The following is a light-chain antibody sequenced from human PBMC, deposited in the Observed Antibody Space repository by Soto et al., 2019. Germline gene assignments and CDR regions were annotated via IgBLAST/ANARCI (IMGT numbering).Light chain of an antibody. V-gene: IGKV1-39*01. CDR3: QQSYSTPRT. J-gene: IGKJ1*01. CDR1: QRINIY. Sequence: DIQMTQSPSSLSTSVGDRVTITCRASQRINIYLNWYRQKPGKAPELLIYAASTLQSGVPSRFSGSGSGTDFTLSIGSLQPEDFATYYCQQSYSTPRTFGQGTKGDIK. CDR2: AAS.